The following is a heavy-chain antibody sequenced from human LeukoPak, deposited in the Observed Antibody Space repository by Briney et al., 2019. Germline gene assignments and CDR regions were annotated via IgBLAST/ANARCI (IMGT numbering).Heavy chain of an antibody. Sequence: ASVKVSCKASGGTFSSYAISWVRQAPGQGLEWMGGIIPIFGTANYAQKFQGRVTITADESTSTAYMELSSLRSEDTAMYYCARIGRLGFDYWGQGTLVTVSS. V-gene: IGHV1-69*13. CDR1: GGTFSSYA. CDR2: IIPIFGTA. D-gene: IGHD5-12*01. CDR3: ARIGRLGFDY. J-gene: IGHJ4*02.